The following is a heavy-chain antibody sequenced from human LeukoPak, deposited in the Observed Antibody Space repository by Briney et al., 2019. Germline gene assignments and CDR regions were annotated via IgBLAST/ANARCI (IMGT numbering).Heavy chain of an antibody. Sequence: SETLSLTCTVSGGSISSYYWSWIRQPPGKGLEWIGYFYTSGSTNYNPSLKSRVTISVDTSKNQFSLKLSSVTAADTAVYYCAKAYSSSSGYYYYYYMDVWGKGTTVTVSS. CDR2: FYTSGST. CDR1: GGSISSYY. D-gene: IGHD6-6*01. V-gene: IGHV4-4*09. CDR3: AKAYSSSSGYYYYYYMDV. J-gene: IGHJ6*03.